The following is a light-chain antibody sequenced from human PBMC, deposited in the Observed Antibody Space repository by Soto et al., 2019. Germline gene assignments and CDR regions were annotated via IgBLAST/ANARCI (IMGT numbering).Light chain of an antibody. CDR2: GAS. Sequence: ESVWTQSPRKQSLSPGERATLSCGSSQSGSSSDLSWYQQRPGPAPRLRIYGASSRATSPTDRFSGSGSATDFTLTISSLEPEDVVEDYCQQYGSSPRTFGQGTKVDIK. CDR3: QQYGSSPRT. V-gene: IGKV3-20*01. CDR1: QSGSSSD. J-gene: IGKJ1*01.